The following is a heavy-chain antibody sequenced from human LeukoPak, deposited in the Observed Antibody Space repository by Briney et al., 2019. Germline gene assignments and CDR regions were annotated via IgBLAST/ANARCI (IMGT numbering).Heavy chain of an antibody. D-gene: IGHD1-26*01. J-gene: IGHJ5*02. V-gene: IGHV1-18*01. CDR1: GYTFTSYG. CDR2: ISAYNGNT. Sequence: ASVKVSCKASGYTFTSYGISWVRQAPGQGLEWMEWISAYNGNTNYAQKLQGRVTMTTDTSTSTVYMELSSLRSEDTAVYYCARGNSGSYENWFDPWGQGTLVTVSS. CDR3: ARGNSGSYENWFDP.